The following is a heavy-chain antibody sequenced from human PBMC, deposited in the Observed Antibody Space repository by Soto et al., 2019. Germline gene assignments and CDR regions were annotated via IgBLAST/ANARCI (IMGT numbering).Heavy chain of an antibody. V-gene: IGHV3-30*18. D-gene: IGHD1-26*01. CDR2: ISYDGRNK. Sequence: QVQLVESGGGVVQPGRSLRLSCAASGFTFSSYGMHWVRQAPGKGLEWVAVISYDGRNKYYADSVKGRFTISNDNSKNTLYLQMNSLRAEDTAVYYCAKERGEILTLDYWGQGTLVTVSS. CDR3: AKERGEILTLDY. J-gene: IGHJ4*02. CDR1: GFTFSSYG.